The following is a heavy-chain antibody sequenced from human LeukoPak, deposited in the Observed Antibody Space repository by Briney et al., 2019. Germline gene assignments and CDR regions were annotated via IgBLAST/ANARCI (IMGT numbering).Heavy chain of an antibody. Sequence: GSLRLSCAASGFTFSSYAMSWIRQPPGKGLEWIGEINHSGSTNYNPSLKSRVTISVDTSKNQFSLKLSSVTAADTAVYYCARVSLGYCSSTSCYEFGYRRNNWFDPWGQGTLVTVSS. J-gene: IGHJ5*02. CDR1: GFTFSSYA. CDR2: INHSGST. V-gene: IGHV4-34*01. D-gene: IGHD2-2*03. CDR3: ARVSLGYCSSTSCYEFGYRRNNWFDP.